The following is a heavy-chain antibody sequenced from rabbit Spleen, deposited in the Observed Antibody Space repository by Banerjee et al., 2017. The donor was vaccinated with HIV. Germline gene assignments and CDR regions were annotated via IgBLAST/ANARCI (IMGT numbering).Heavy chain of an antibody. CDR2: IDTGSRDFT. V-gene: IGHV1S40*01. CDR1: GFDFSNYNF. J-gene: IGHJ4*01. D-gene: IGHD1-1*01. Sequence: LVEYGGDLVQPGASLTLTCTASGFDFSNYNFMCWVRQAPGKGLEWIACIDTGSRDFTYYASWAKGRFTISRTSSITVTLQMTSLTAADTATYFCARDLIGIIGWNFYLWGQGTLVTVS. CDR3: ARDLIGIIGWNFYL.